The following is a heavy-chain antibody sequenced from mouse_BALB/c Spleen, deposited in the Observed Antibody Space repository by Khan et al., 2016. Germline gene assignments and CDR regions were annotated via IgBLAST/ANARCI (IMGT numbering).Heavy chain of an antibody. D-gene: IGHD3-1*01. CDR3: TRDSSGGFAY. CDR2: ISSGGNYT. CDR1: GFTFSSYT. V-gene: IGHV5-6-4*01. Sequence: EVELVESGGGLVKPGGSLKLSCAASGFTFSSYTMSWVRQTPEKRLEWVATISSGGNYTYYPDPVKGRFTISRDNAKNTLYMQMSSLKSEDTTLYSCTRDSSGGFAYWGQGTLVTVSA. J-gene: IGHJ3*01.